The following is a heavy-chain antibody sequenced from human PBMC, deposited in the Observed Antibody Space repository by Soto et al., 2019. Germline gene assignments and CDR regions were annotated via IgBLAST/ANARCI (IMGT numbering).Heavy chain of an antibody. Sequence: PSETLSLTCAVSGDSMSSSDYYWGWIRQPPGKGLEWIGSIYYSGSTYYNPSLQSRVAISVDTSKNQFSLKLKSVTAADTAIYYCARRTVNIQTFYSGLKTHCLDYWGQGAPVTVSS. J-gene: IGHJ4*02. D-gene: IGHD6-19*01. CDR2: IYYSGST. CDR3: ARRTVNIQTFYSGLKTHCLDY. CDR1: GDSMSSSDYY. V-gene: IGHV4-39*01.